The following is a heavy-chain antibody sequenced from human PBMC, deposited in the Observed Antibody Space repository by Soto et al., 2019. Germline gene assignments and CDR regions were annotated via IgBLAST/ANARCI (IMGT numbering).Heavy chain of an antibody. CDR3: ARADVDTASYYYGMDV. D-gene: IGHD5-18*01. J-gene: IGHJ6*02. V-gene: IGHV3-30-3*01. Sequence: QVQLVESGGGVVQPGRSLRLSCAASGFTFSSYAMHWVRQAPGKGLEWVAVISYDGSNKYYADSVKGRFTISRDNSKKTLYLQMNSLRAEDTAVYYCARADVDTASYYYGMDVWGQGTTVTVSS. CDR1: GFTFSSYA. CDR2: ISYDGSNK.